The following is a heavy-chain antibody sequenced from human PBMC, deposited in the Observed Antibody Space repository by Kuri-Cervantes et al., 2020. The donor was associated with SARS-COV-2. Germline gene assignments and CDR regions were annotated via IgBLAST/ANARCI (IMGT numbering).Heavy chain of an antibody. Sequence: GESLKISCAASGFTFSNAWISWVRQAPGKGLEWVGRIKSKTDGGTTDYAAPVKGRFTISRDDSKSIAYLQMNSLKTEDTAVYYCTKDDFWSCYSDYWGQGTLVTVSS. CDR2: IKSKTDGGTT. V-gene: IGHV3-15*01. CDR1: GFTFSNAW. CDR3: TKDDFWSCYSDY. J-gene: IGHJ4*02. D-gene: IGHD3-3*01.